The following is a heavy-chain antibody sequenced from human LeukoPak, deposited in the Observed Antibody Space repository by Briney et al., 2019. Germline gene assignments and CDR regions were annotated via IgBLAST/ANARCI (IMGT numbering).Heavy chain of an antibody. Sequence: GGSLRLSCAASGFTFSSYSMQWVRQTPGKGLEWVGIMSNSGENTFYGEAVKGRFTISRDNSQNTLYLQMNSLRPEDTAVYYCAKGGASVTRYVAYWGQGTLVTVSS. CDR1: GFTFSSYS. CDR2: MSNSGENT. J-gene: IGHJ4*02. V-gene: IGHV3-30*18. D-gene: IGHD4-17*01. CDR3: AKGGASVTRYVAY.